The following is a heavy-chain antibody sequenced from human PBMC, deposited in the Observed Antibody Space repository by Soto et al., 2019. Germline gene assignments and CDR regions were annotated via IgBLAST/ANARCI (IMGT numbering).Heavy chain of an antibody. CDR2: IKQDGSEK. V-gene: IGHV3-7*03. CDR1: GFTFSTYW. Sequence: VSLRLSCSASGFTFSTYWMSWVRQAPGKGLEWVANIKQDGSEKYYVDSVKGRFTISRDNAKNSLYLQMNSLRAEDTAVYYCARDSLGYCTSTSCYWSEDYWGQGTLVTVSS. CDR3: ARDSLGYCTSTSCYWSEDY. D-gene: IGHD2-2*01. J-gene: IGHJ4*02.